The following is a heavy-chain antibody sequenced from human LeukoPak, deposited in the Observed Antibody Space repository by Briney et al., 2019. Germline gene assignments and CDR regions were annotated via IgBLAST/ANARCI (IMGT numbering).Heavy chain of an antibody. CDR1: GYTLTELS. CDR2: FDPEDGET. D-gene: IGHD2-2*01. V-gene: IGHV1-24*01. Sequence: ASVKVSCKVSGYTLTELSMHWVRQAPGKGLEWMGGFDPEDGETIYAQKFQGRVTFITDESTSTAYMELSSLRSEDTAVYFCARDLLPAAIGFDALDLWGQGTMVTVSS. CDR3: ARDLLPAAIGFDALDL. J-gene: IGHJ3*01.